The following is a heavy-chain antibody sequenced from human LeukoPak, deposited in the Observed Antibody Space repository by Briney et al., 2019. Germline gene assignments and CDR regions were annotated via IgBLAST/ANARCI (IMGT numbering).Heavy chain of an antibody. Sequence: GSLRLSCAASGFTFSGYGMSWVCQAPGKGLEWVSAISGSGGSTYYADSVKGRFTISRDNSKNTVNVQMNSLRAEDTAVYYCAKATSPVHSRNWFDSWGQGTLVTVSS. CDR1: GFTFSGYG. D-gene: IGHD6-13*01. J-gene: IGHJ5*01. CDR3: AKATSPVHSRNWFDS. CDR2: ISGSGGST. V-gene: IGHV3-23*01.